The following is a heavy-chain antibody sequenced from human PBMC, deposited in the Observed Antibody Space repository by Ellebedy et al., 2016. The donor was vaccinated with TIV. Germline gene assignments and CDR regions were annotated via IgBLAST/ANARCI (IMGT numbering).Heavy chain of an antibody. Sequence: SETLSLTCTVSGGSISSGGYYWSWIRQHPGKGLEWIGYIYYSGSTYYNPSLKSRVTISVDTSKNQFSLKLSSVTAADTAVYYCARSAVAGEYDYWGQGTLVTVSS. CDR3: ARSAVAGEYDY. J-gene: IGHJ4*02. CDR1: GGSISSGGYY. CDR2: IYYSGST. V-gene: IGHV4-31*03. D-gene: IGHD6-13*01.